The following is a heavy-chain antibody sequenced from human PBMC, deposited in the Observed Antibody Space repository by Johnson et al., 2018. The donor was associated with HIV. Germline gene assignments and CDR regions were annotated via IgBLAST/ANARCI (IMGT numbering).Heavy chain of an antibody. D-gene: IGHD3-22*01. CDR2: ISYDGSNR. CDR3: ARDRRNYYDSSGYPDYDAFDI. V-gene: IGHV3-30*04. CDR1: GFTFRSYA. J-gene: IGHJ3*02. Sequence: QVQVVESGGGVVQPGRSLRLSCAASGFTFRSYAMHWVRQAPGRGLEWVAVISYDGSNRNYADSVKGRFTISRDNSKNTLYLQMNSLRAEDTAVYYCARDRRNYYDSSGYPDYDAFDIWGQGTMVTVSS.